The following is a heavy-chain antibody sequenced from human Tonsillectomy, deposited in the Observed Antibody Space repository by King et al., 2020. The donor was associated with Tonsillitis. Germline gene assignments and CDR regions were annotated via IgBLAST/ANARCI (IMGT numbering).Heavy chain of an antibody. CDR2: ILYSGSR. CDR1: GGSITISDYY. V-gene: IGHV4-39*02. Sequence: QLQESGPRLVKPSGTLSLTCTVSGGSITISDYYWGWIRQPPGKGLEWIANILYSGSRYFNPSLKSRVTISVDTSKNQFSLKLTSVTAADTAVFFCARADGDYKVFDYWGQGTPVTVSS. J-gene: IGHJ4*02. D-gene: IGHD4-17*01. CDR3: ARADGDYKVFDY.